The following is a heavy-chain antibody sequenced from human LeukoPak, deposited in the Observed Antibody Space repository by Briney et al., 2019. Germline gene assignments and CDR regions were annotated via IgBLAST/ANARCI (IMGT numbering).Heavy chain of an antibody. Sequence: GESLKISCKGSGYRFTSYWIGWVRQMPGKGLEWMGIIYPGDSDTRYSPSFQGQVTISADKSISTAYLQWSSLKASDTAMYFCARQSRAAAGSLLYWGQGTLVTVSS. CDR2: IYPGDSDT. V-gene: IGHV5-51*01. CDR1: GYRFTSYW. CDR3: ARQSRAAAGSLLY. J-gene: IGHJ4*02. D-gene: IGHD6-13*01.